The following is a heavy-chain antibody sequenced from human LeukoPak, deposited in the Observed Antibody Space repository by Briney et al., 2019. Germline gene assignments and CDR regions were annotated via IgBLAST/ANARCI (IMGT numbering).Heavy chain of an antibody. CDR3: AREGVIAVAGGLLY. CDR2: IIPIFGTA. D-gene: IGHD6-19*01. CDR1: GGTFSSYA. Sequence: ASVKVSCKASGGTFSSYAISWMRQAPGQGLEWMGGIIPIFGTANYAQKFQGRVTITADESTSTAYMELSSLRSEDTAVYYCAREGVIAVAGGLLYWGQGTLVTVSS. V-gene: IGHV1-69*13. J-gene: IGHJ4*02.